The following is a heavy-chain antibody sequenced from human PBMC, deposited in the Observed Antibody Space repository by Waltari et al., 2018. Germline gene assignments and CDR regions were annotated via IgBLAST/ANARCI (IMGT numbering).Heavy chain of an antibody. V-gene: IGHV4-34*01. J-gene: IGHJ4*02. CDR3: ARGGLDTIFGVVIIRTTNFDY. CDR2: INHSGST. CDR1: GGSFSGYY. D-gene: IGHD3-3*01. Sequence: QVQLQQWGAGLLKPSETLSLTCAVYGGSFSGYYWSWIRQPPGKGLEWIGEINHSGSTNHNPSLKRRVTISVDTSKNQFSLKLSSVTAADTAVYYCARGGLDTIFGVVIIRTTNFDYWGQGTLVTVSS.